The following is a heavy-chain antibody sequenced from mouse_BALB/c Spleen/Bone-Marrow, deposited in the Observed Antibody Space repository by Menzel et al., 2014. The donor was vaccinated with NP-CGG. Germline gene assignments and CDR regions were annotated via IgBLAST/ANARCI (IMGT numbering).Heavy chain of an antibody. CDR2: INNGGGST. CDR3: ARHGEERPVLAMDY. D-gene: IGHD2-14*01. CDR1: GFTFIAYT. J-gene: IGHJ4*01. Sequence: EVQGVESGGGLVEPGGSLKLSCAASGFTFIAYTMSWVRQTPEKRLEWVAYINNGGGSTYYPDTVKGRPTISRDNAKNTLYLQMSSLKSEDTAMYYCARHGEERPVLAMDYWGQGTSVTVSS. V-gene: IGHV5-12-2*01.